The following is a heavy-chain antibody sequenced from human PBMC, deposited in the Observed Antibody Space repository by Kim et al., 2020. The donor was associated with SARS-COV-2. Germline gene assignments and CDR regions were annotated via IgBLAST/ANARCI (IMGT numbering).Heavy chain of an antibody. J-gene: IGHJ3*01. CDR3: ARPYIPDYVVYGGGAF. Sequence: SETLSLTCTVSGGSISGSSYYWGWIRQPPGKGLAWIGTIYYSGTTYYNPSLKSRVTISIDTSKNQFSLKLNSVTAADTAVFYCARPYIPDYVVYGGGAF. CDR2: IYYSGTT. CDR1: GGSISGSSYY. V-gene: IGHV4-39*01. D-gene: IGHD4-17*01.